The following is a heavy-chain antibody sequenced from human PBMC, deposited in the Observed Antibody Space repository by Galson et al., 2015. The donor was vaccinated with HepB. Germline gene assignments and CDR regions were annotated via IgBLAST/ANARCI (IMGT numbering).Heavy chain of an antibody. CDR1: GGTFSSYA. D-gene: IGHD4-17*01. CDR2: IIPILGIA. CDR3: ASGAALGINDDYGDYVNYYYMDV. J-gene: IGHJ6*03. V-gene: IGHV1-69*10. Sequence: SVKVSCKASGGTFSSYAISWVRQAPGQGLEWMGGIIPILGIANYAQKFQGRVTITADKSTSTAYMELSSLRSEDTAVYYCASGAALGINDDYGDYVNYYYMDVWGKGTTVTVSS.